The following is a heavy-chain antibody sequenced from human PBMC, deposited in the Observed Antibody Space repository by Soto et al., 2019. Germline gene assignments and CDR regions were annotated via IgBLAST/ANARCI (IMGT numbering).Heavy chain of an antibody. CDR1: GGSVSSGNYY. CDR2: FYYTGST. CDR3: ARSMYYSDGSNYSPFDY. D-gene: IGHD3-22*01. J-gene: IGHJ4*02. V-gene: IGHV4-61*01. Sequence: VQLQESGPGLVKPSETLSLTCTVSGGSVSSGNYYWSWIRQPPGKGLEWIGYFYYTGSTNYNPSLKSRVTISIDASKNQFSLRLSSVTAADTAVYYCARSMYYSDGSNYSPFDYWGQGTLVTVSS.